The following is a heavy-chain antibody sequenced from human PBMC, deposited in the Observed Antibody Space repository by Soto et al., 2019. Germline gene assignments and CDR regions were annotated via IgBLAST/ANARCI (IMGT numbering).Heavy chain of an antibody. V-gene: IGHV1-8*01. CDR1: GYTFTSHD. Sequence: QVQLVQSGAEVKKPGASVKVSCKASGYTFTSHDINWMRQATGQGLEWMGWMNPNSGHTNYAQKFQGRVTMTRDTSISRAYLEITNLRSEDRAIYYYASDISTTWGPGTLVTVSS. D-gene: IGHD2-2*01. CDR3: ASDISTT. J-gene: IGHJ5*02. CDR2: MNPNSGHT.